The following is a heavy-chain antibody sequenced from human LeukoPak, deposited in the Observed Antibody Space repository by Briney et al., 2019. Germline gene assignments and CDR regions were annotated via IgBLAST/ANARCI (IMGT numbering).Heavy chain of an antibody. Sequence: GGSLRLSCVASGFTFSSYEMNWVRQAPGKGLEWVSYISSSGSTIYYADSVKGRFTISRDNAKNSLYLQMNSLRAEDTAVYYCARDYYDSSGYYSDYYYMDVWGKGTTVTVSS. CDR2: ISSSGSTI. D-gene: IGHD3-22*01. CDR1: GFTFSSYE. J-gene: IGHJ6*03. V-gene: IGHV3-48*03. CDR3: ARDYYDSSGYYSDYYYMDV.